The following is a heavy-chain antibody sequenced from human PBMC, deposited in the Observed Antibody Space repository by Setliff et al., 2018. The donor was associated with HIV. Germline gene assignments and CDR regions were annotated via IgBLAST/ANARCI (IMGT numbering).Heavy chain of an antibody. V-gene: IGHV3-21*01. CDR1: GFTFSSYT. Sequence: LRLSCAASGFTFSSYTMHWVRQAPGKGLEWVASISGGGKSIYYADSVKGRFTISRDNADGSLYLQMNSLRAEDTAVYYCVKDEEYIGVVSATMNMPGYYHYYYMDVWGKGSTVTVSS. CDR2: ISGGGKSI. D-gene: IGHD2-2*01. CDR3: VKDEEYIGVVSATMNMPGYYHYYYMDV. J-gene: IGHJ6*03.